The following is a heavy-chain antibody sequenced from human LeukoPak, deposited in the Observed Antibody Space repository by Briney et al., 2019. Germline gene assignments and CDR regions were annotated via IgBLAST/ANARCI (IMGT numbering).Heavy chain of an antibody. J-gene: IGHJ4*02. CDR1: GFTFSSYS. CDR3: AREAEAGNSVFDY. Sequence: GGSLRLSCAASGFTFSSYSMNWVRQAPGKGLEWVSSISSSSSYIYYADSVKGRFTISRDNAKNSLYLQMNSLRAEDTAVYYCAREAEAGNSVFDYWGQGTLVTVSS. CDR2: ISSSSSYI. D-gene: IGHD6-19*01. V-gene: IGHV3-21*01.